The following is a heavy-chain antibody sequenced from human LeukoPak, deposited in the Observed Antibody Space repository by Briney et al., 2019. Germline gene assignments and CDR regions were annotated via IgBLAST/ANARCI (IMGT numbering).Heavy chain of an antibody. CDR1: GFTFSSYW. V-gene: IGHV3-21*01. J-gene: IGHJ4*02. D-gene: IGHD3-22*01. CDR2: ISGSSSYM. Sequence: PGGSLRLSCAASGFTFSSYWMNWVRQAPGKGLEWVSSISGSSSYMFYADSVKGRFTISRDNAKNSLYLQMNSLRAEDTAVYYCAKAYYDSSGYSYYFDYWGQGTLVTVSS. CDR3: AKAYYDSSGYSYYFDY.